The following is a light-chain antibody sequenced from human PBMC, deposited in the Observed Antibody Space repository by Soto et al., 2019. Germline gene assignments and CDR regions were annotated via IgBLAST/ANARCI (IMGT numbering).Light chain of an antibody. CDR2: DVS. J-gene: IGKJ1*01. CDR3: QQYGSSPET. CDR1: QSISRY. V-gene: IGKV3-20*01. Sequence: ETVLTQSPATLSLSPGERATLSCRASQSISRYLAWYQQKPGQPPRLLICDVSNRATGVPDRFSGSGSGTDFTLTISRLEPEDFAVYYCQQYGSSPETFGQGTKVDIK.